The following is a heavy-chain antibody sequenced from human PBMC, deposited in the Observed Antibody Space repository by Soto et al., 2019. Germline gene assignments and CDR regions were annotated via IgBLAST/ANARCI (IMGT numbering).Heavy chain of an antibody. Sequence: ASVKVSCKASGYTFTSYGISWVRQAPGQGLEWMGIINPSGGSTSYAQKFQGRVTMTRDTSTSTVYMELSSLRSEDTAVYYCASELRFLEWSPTADYYYYGMDVWGQGTTVTVSS. V-gene: IGHV1-46*01. CDR3: ASELRFLEWSPTADYYYYGMDV. J-gene: IGHJ6*02. D-gene: IGHD3-3*01. CDR1: GYTFTSYG. CDR2: INPSGGST.